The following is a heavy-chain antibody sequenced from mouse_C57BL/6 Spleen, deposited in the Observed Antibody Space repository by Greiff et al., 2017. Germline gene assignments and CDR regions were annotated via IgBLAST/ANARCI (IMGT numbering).Heavy chain of an antibody. CDR1: GFTFSDYG. V-gene: IGHV5-17*01. CDR2: ISSGSSTI. CDR3: ARDGTTMITTEGFAY. Sequence: EVKLVESGGGLVKPGGSLKLSCAASGFTFSDYGMHWVRQAPEKGLEWVAYISSGSSTIYYADTVKGRFTISRDNAKNTLFLQMTSLRSEDTAMYYCARDGTTMITTEGFAYWGQGTLVTVSA. J-gene: IGHJ3*01. D-gene: IGHD2-4*01.